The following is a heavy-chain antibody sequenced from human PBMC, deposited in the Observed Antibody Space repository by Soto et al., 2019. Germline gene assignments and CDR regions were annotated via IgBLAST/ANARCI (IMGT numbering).Heavy chain of an antibody. CDR2: ISAYNGNT. J-gene: IGHJ5*02. D-gene: IGHD2-8*01. CDR3: ARVHRGYCTNGVCGWFDP. CDR1: GCTFTSYG. Sequence: ASVKVSCKASGCTFTSYGISWVRQAPGQGLEWMGWISAYNGNTNYAQKLQGRVTMTTDTSTSTAYMELRSLRSDDTAVYYCARVHRGYCTNGVCGWFDPWGQGTLVTVSS. V-gene: IGHV1-18*01.